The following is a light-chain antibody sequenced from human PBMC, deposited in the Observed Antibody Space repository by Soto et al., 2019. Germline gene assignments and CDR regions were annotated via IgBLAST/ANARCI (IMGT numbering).Light chain of an antibody. CDR2: STS. V-gene: IGLV1-44*01. Sequence: QSVLTQPPSASGTPGQIVAISCSGSSSNIGSNTVTWYQQLPGTAPKLLIYSTSQRSSGVPGRFSGSKSGASASLSISGLQSEDEADYYCQSYDSSLGVFGTGTKVTVL. CDR1: SSNIGSNT. CDR3: QSYDSSLGV. J-gene: IGLJ1*01.